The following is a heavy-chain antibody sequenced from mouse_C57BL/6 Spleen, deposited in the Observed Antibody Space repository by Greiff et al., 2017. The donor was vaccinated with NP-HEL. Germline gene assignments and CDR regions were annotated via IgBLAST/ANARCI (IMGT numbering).Heavy chain of an antibody. J-gene: IGHJ3*01. V-gene: IGHV1-55*01. CDR1: GYTFTSYW. CDR3: ATMVTGAWFAY. CDR2: INPSNGGT. D-gene: IGHD2-2*01. Sequence: VKLQQPGAELVKPGASVKMSCKASGYTFTSYWITWVKQRPGQGLEWIGDINPSNGGTNYNEKFKSKATLTVDKSSSTAYMQLSSLTSEDSAVYYCATMVTGAWFAYWGQGTLVTVSA.